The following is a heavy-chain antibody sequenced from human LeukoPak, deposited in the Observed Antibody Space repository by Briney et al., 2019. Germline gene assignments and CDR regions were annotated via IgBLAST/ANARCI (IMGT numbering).Heavy chain of an antibody. V-gene: IGHV3-23*01. CDR2: ISGSGGST. D-gene: IGHD3-10*01. CDR3: AKYGSGSPFVDY. CDR1: GFTFSSYA. Sequence: PGGSLRLSCAASGFTFSSYAMSWVRQAPGKGLEWVSAISGSGGSTYYADSVKGRFTISRDNSKNTLYVQMNSLRAEDTAIYFCAKYGSGSPFVDYWGQGTLVTVSS. J-gene: IGHJ4*02.